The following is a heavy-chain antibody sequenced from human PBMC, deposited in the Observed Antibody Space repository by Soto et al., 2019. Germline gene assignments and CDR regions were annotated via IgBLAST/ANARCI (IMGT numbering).Heavy chain of an antibody. Sequence: SVKVSCKASGFTFTSSAVQWVRQACGQRLEWIGWIVVGSGNTNYAQKFQERVTITRDMSTSTAYMELSSLRSEDTAVYYCAAPYNWNYYDAFDIWGQGTMVTVS. CDR3: AAPYNWNYYDAFDI. D-gene: IGHD1-7*01. CDR1: GFTFTSSA. CDR2: IVVGSGNT. V-gene: IGHV1-58*01. J-gene: IGHJ3*02.